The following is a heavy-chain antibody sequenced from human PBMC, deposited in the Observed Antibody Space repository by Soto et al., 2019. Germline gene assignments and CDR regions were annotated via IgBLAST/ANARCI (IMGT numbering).Heavy chain of an antibody. D-gene: IGHD3-3*01. J-gene: IGHJ4*02. V-gene: IGHV1-18*01. CDR3: AREYEGLTSNFDY. CDR1: GYTLTSYG. CDR2: IIAYNGNT. Sequence: GASVKVSFKASGYTLTSYGISWVRQAPGQGLEWMGCIIAYNGNTNYAQKLQGRVTMTTDTSTSTAYMEMNSLRAEDTAVYYCAREYEGLTSNFDYWGQGTLVTVSS.